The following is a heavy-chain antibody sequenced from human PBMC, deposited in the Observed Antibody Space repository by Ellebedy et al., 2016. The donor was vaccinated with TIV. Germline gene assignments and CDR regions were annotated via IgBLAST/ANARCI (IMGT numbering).Heavy chain of an antibody. Sequence: ASVKVSXKVSGYTLTELSMHWVRQAPGQGLEWVGWINPEFGSAGYAQRFQGRVTMTRDSSIETAYLELNSLRSEDTAVYYCARAVRHILYMDVWGRGTTVTVSS. D-gene: IGHD2-21*01. V-gene: IGHV1-24*01. J-gene: IGHJ6*03. CDR2: INPEFGSA. CDR1: GYTLTELS. CDR3: ARAVRHILYMDV.